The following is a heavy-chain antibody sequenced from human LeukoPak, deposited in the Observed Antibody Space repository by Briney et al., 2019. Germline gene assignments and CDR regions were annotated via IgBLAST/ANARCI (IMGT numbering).Heavy chain of an antibody. V-gene: IGHV1-18*01. CDR1: GYTFTSYG. J-gene: IGHJ6*03. D-gene: IGHD1-7*01. Sequence: ASVKVSCKTSGYTFTSYGISWVRQAPGQGLEWMGWISAYNGNANYTQKVQGRVSMTTDTPTSTAYLELRSLRSDDTAVYYCARAGYNWNFGYYYYMDVWGKGTTVTVSS. CDR2: ISAYNGNA. CDR3: ARAGYNWNFGYYYYMDV.